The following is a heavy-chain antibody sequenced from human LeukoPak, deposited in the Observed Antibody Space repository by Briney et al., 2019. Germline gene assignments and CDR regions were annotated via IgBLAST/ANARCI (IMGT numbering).Heavy chain of an antibody. CDR2: ISAYNDNT. D-gene: IGHD4-17*01. V-gene: IGHV1-18*01. J-gene: IGHJ4*02. CDR3: ARDRHYGDYSSYFDY. Sequence: ASVKVSCKASGYTFTSYGISWVRQAPGQGLEWMGWISAYNDNTNYAQKLQGRVTMTTDTSTSTAYMELRSLRSDDTAVYYCARDRHYGDYSSYFDYWGQGTLVTVSS. CDR1: GYTFTSYG.